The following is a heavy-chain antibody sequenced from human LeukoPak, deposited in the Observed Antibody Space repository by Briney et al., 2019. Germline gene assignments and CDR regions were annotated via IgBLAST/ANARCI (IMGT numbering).Heavy chain of an antibody. V-gene: IGHV3-23*01. J-gene: IGHJ4*02. Sequence: GGSLRLSCAASGFTFSSYAMSWVRQTPGKGLEWVSGISGSGDNSYYADSVKGRFTISRDNSKNTVYLQMNSLRAEDTAVYYCAKGTTTSCYSAPDYWGQGTLVTVSS. CDR3: AKGTTTSCYSAPDY. CDR2: ISGSGDNS. D-gene: IGHD2-2*01. CDR1: GFTFSSYA.